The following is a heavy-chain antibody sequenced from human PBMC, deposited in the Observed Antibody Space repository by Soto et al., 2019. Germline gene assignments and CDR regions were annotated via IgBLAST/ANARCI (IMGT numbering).Heavy chain of an antibody. J-gene: IGHJ3*02. CDR3: ARIRRQWLVQSHAFDI. CDR1: GFSLSNARMG. Sequence: QVTLKESGPVLVKPTETLTLTCTVSGFSLSNARMGVSWIRQPPGKALEWLAHIFSNDEKSYSTSLKSRLTTSKHPSKSQVVLNMTNMDHVDTATYYCARIRRQWLVQSHAFDIWGQGTMVTVSS. V-gene: IGHV2-26*01. D-gene: IGHD6-19*01. CDR2: IFSNDEK.